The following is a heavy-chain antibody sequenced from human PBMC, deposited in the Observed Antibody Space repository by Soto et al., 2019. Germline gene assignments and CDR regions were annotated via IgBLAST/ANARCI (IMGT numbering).Heavy chain of an antibody. J-gene: IGHJ6*02. V-gene: IGHV1-69*06. Sequence: QVQLVQSGAEVKKPGSSVKVSCKASGGTFSSYAISWVRQAPGQGLEWMGGIIPIFGTANYAQKFQGRVTITADKSTSSAYIELSSLRSEDTAVYYCARHPVDTAMVTGRYYYYGMDVWCQGPTVTVSS. CDR3: ARHPVDTAMVTGRYYYYGMDV. D-gene: IGHD5-18*01. CDR2: IIPIFGTA. CDR1: GGTFSSYA.